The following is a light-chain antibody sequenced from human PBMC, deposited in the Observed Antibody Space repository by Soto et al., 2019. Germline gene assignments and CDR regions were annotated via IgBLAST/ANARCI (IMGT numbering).Light chain of an antibody. J-gene: IGKJ2*01. Sequence: EIVLTQSPATLSLSPGERATLSCRASQSVSRYFAWYQQKPGQAPRLLIYDASNRATGIPARFSGSGSGTDFTLTISSLEPEDFAVYYCQQRSNWPPEYTFGQGTKLEIK. CDR1: QSVSRY. CDR3: QQRSNWPPEYT. CDR2: DAS. V-gene: IGKV3-11*01.